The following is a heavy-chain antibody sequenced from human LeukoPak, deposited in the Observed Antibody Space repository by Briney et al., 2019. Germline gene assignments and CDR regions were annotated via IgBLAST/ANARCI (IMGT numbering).Heavy chain of an antibody. Sequence: SETLSLTCAVYGGSFSGYYWSWIRQPPGKGLEWIGEINHSGSTNYSPSLKSRVTISVDTSKNQFSLKLSSVTAADTAVYYCARGGHIVVVTAPRPAEYFQHWGQGTLVTVSS. J-gene: IGHJ1*01. V-gene: IGHV4-34*01. CDR3: ARGGHIVVVTAPRPAEYFQH. CDR2: INHSGST. CDR1: GGSFSGYY. D-gene: IGHD2-21*02.